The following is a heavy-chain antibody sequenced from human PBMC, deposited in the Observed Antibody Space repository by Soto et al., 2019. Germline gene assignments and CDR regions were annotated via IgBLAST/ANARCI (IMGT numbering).Heavy chain of an antibody. CDR1: GFTFSSYA. CDR2: ISSNGGST. J-gene: IGHJ4*02. CDR3: VKDRWVDY. D-gene: IGHD6-13*01. Sequence: GGSLRLSCSVSGFTFSSYATHWVRQAPGKGLEYVSSISSNGGSTYYPDSVKGRFTISRDNSKNTLYLQMSSLRVGDTAVYYCVKDRWVDYWGQGTLVTVSS. V-gene: IGHV3-64D*06.